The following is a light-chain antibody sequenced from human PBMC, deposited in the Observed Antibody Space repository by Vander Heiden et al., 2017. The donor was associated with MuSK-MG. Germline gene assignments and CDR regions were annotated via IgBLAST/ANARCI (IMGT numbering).Light chain of an antibody. V-gene: IGLV2-11*01. CDR2: DGS. Sequence: QSALTQPRSVSGSPGQSVTISCTGTSSDVGGYNYVSWYQQPPGKAPKLMIYDGSKRPSGVPDRFSGSKSGNTASLTISGLQAEDEADYSCCSYAGSYTWVFGGGTKLTVL. CDR3: CSYAGSYTWV. J-gene: IGLJ3*02. CDR1: SSDVGGYNY.